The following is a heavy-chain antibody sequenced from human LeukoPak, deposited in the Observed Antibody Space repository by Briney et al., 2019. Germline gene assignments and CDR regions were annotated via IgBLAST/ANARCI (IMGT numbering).Heavy chain of an antibody. J-gene: IGHJ1*01. CDR3: ANDDSSGYYFVLADHLYFQH. D-gene: IGHD3-22*01. V-gene: IGHV1-69*01. CDR2: INTIFGTA. Sequence: SVKVSCKASGGTFSSSAISWVRQAPGQGLEWMGGINTIFGTAKYAQKFQGRVTITADESTSTAYMELSSLRSEDTAVYYCANDDSSGYYFVLADHLYFQHWGHGTLVTVSS. CDR1: GGTFSSSA.